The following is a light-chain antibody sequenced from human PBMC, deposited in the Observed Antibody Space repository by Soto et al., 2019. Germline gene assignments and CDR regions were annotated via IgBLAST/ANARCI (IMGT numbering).Light chain of an antibody. CDR2: KVS. CDR1: QSLVHSDGNSY. V-gene: IGKV2-30*02. CDR3: MQGTQWPYT. J-gene: IGKJ2*01. Sequence: DVLMTQSPLSLPVTLGQPASVSCRSSQSLVHSDGNSYLSWFQQRPGQSPRRLIYKVSNRDSGVPDRFSGSGADTDFTLKISRVEAEDVGVYYCMQGTQWPYTCGQGTQLEIK.